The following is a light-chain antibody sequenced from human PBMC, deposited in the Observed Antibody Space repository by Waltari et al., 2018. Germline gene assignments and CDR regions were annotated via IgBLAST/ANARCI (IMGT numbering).Light chain of an antibody. V-gene: IGKV3-20*01. CDR1: QSISKY. CDR3: QKYWTLPAT. CDR2: DAA. J-gene: IGKJ1*01. Sequence: EIMLTQSPGTLSLSPGERATISCRASQSISKYLAWYQQKPGQAPRLLIYDAAGRATGSPDRFSGSGSGTDFSLTISRLEPEDAAVYYCQKYWTLPATFGQGTKVEIK.